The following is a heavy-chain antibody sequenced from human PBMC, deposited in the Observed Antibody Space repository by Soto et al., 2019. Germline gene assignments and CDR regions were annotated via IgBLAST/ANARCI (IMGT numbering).Heavy chain of an antibody. D-gene: IGHD3-22*01. Sequence: PSETLSLTCAVSGGSISSSNWWTWVRQPPGKGLEWIGEIYHSGSTNYNPSLMSRVTISVDKSKNQFSLKLSSVTAADTAVYYCTRHYYDSTGYFPPHYYFDYWGQGTLVTVSS. V-gene: IGHV4-4*02. CDR1: GGSISSSNW. CDR2: IYHSGST. CDR3: TRHYYDSTGYFPPHYYFDY. J-gene: IGHJ4*02.